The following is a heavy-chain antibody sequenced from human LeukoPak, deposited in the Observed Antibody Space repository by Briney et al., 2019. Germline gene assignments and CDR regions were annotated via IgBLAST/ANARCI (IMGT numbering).Heavy chain of an antibody. CDR1: GGSISSGSYY. Sequence: SETLSLTCTVSGGSISSGSYYWSWIRQPAGKGLEWIGRIYTSGSTNYNPSLKSRVTISVDTSKNQFSLKLSSVTAADTAVYYCASAHCGGDCYSIDYWGQGTLVTVSS. D-gene: IGHD2-21*02. J-gene: IGHJ4*02. CDR2: IYTSGST. CDR3: ASAHCGGDCYSIDY. V-gene: IGHV4-61*02.